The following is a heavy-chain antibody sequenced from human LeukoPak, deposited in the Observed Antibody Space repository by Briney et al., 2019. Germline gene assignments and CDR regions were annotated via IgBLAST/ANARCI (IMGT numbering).Heavy chain of an antibody. J-gene: IGHJ4*02. CDR2: MNPNSGNT. CDR1: GYTFTSYD. D-gene: IGHD3-22*01. Sequence: ASVKVSCKASGYTFTSYDINWVRQATGQGLEWMGWMNPNSGNTGYAQKFQGRVTMTRNTFISTAYMELSSLRSEDTAVYYCARRAEGKDSSGYYYVVYFDYWGQGTLVTVSS. CDR3: ARRAEGKDSSGYYYVVYFDY. V-gene: IGHV1-8*01.